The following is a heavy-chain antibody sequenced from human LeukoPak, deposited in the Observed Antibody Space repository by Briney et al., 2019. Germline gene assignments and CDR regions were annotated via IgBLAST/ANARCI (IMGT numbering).Heavy chain of an antibody. CDR1: GFTFSDYS. V-gene: IGHV3-21*01. CDR3: AREAGSFDY. D-gene: IGHD3-10*01. J-gene: IGHJ4*02. Sequence: GGSLRLSCAASGFTFSDYSMNWVRQAPGKGLEWVSFISSSSTFMYYADSVKGRFAISRDNAKSSLFLQMSSLRAEDTAVYYCAREAGSFDYWGQGTLVTVSS. CDR2: ISSSSTFM.